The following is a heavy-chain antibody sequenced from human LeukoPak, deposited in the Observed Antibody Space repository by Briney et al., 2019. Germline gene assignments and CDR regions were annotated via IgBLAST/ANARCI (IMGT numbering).Heavy chain of an antibody. V-gene: IGHV1-18*01. CDR3: ARGSWGGGSDPEYFDF. CDR1: GYTFTSHG. J-gene: IGHJ4*01. CDR2: ISPFNGNT. Sequence: APVKVSCKASGYTFTSHGFSWVRQAPGQGLEWMGWISPFNGNTNYAEKFRARVTMTTDTSTSTVAMELRSLRSDDTGVYYCARGSWGGGSDPEYFDFGGKEPLVTV. D-gene: IGHD3-10*01.